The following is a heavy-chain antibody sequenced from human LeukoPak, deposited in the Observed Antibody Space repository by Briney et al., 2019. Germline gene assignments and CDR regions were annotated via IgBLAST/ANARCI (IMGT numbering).Heavy chain of an antibody. J-gene: IGHJ6*02. CDR2: IYYSGST. CDR3: ARDGTTSGYYGMDV. V-gene: IGHV4-59*12. Sequence: SETLSLTCAVSGGSISSYYWSWIRQPPGQGLEWLGYIYYSGSTNYNPSLKSRVTISIDTSKNQFSLKLSSVTAADTAVYYCARDGTTSGYYGMDVWGQGTAVTVSS. CDR1: GGSISSYY. D-gene: IGHD1-1*01.